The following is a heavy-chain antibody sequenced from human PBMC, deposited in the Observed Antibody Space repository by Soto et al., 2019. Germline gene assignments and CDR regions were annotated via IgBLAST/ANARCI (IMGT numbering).Heavy chain of an antibody. CDR3: ARAEVDY. J-gene: IGHJ4*02. V-gene: IGHV3-74*03. CDR2: MTSDGRTI. CDR1: GFTFSSYG. Sequence: GGSLRLSCAASGFTFSSYGMHWVRQAPGKGPEWVSRMTSDGRTIQYADSVKGRFTVSRDNAKSTMYLQMNSLRVEDTAVYYCARAEVDYWGPGTLVTVSS.